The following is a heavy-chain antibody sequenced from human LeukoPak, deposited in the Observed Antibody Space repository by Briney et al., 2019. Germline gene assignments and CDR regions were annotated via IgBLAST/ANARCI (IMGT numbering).Heavy chain of an antibody. V-gene: IGHV3-23*01. Sequence: GGSLSLSCAASGFTLSSYAMSWVRQAPGKGLEWVSGISGSSGSTYYADSVKSRFTISRDNSKNTLYLQMNSLRTEDTALYYCAKRLGVGWTTGSHAFDIWGQGTMVTASS. D-gene: IGHD6-19*01. CDR3: AKRLGVGWTTGSHAFDI. CDR2: ISGSSGST. CDR1: GFTLSSYA. J-gene: IGHJ3*02.